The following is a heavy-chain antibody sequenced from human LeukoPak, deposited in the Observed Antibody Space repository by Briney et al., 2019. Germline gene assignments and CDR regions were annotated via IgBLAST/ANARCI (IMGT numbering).Heavy chain of an antibody. CDR1: GYTFTSYD. J-gene: IGHJ4*02. Sequence: ASVKVSCKASGYTFTSYDINWVRQATGQGLEWKGLLNPNRGNTGHAQKFQGRVTMTRITSISTAYMELSSLRSEDTAVYYCAIVEYFRSGPRDYWGQGTLVTVSS. D-gene: IGHD3-3*01. CDR3: AIVEYFRSGPRDY. V-gene: IGHV1-8*01. CDR2: LNPNRGNT.